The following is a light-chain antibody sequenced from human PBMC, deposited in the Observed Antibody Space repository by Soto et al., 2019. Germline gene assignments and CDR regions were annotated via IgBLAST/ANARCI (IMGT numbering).Light chain of an antibody. CDR3: QQSYSTPRT. J-gene: IGKJ1*01. Sequence: DIQMTQSPSSLSASVGDRVTITCRASQSISSYLNWYQQKPGKAPKLLIYAASILQSGVPSRFSGSGSGTDFTLTISSLQPEDFATYYCQQSYSTPRTCGQGTKVEIK. V-gene: IGKV1-39*01. CDR1: QSISSY. CDR2: AAS.